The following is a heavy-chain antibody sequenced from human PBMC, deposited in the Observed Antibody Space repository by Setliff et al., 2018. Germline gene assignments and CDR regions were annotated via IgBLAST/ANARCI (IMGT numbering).Heavy chain of an antibody. CDR1: GFIFSMYK. D-gene: IGHD2-15*01. CDR3: ARTCSGSGCYAGLES. CDR2: IWDDGGNK. V-gene: IGHV3-33*07. J-gene: IGHJ4*02. Sequence: HPGGSLRLSCAASGFIFSMYKMSWVRQAPGKGLEWVAVIWDDGGNKYHADSVKGRFTISRDNSKNTLYLQMNSLRPEDTAVYYCARTCSGSGCYAGLESWGQGTPVTVSS.